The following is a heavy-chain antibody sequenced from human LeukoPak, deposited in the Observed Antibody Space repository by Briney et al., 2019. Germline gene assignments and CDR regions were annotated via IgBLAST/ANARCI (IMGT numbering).Heavy chain of an antibody. CDR3: ARPNWNDLHFDY. Sequence: SETLSLTCAVYGGSFSGYYWSWIRQPPGKGLEWIGEINHSGSTNYNPSLKSRVTISVDASKNQFSLRLSSVTAADTAVYYCARPNWNDLHFDYWGQGTLVTVSS. J-gene: IGHJ4*02. CDR1: GGSFSGYY. CDR2: INHSGST. D-gene: IGHD1-1*01. V-gene: IGHV4-34*01.